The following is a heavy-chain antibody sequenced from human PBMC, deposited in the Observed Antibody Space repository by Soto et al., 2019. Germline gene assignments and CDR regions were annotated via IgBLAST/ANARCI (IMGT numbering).Heavy chain of an antibody. V-gene: IGHV1-69*02. CDR3: ARVRVAAAGTGDYFDY. CDR2: IIPILGIA. D-gene: IGHD6-13*01. CDR1: GGTFSSYT. Sequence: RASVKVSCKASGGTFSSYTISWVRQAPGQGLEWMGRIIPILGIANYAQKFQGRVTLTADKSTSTAYMEPSSLRSEDTAVYYCARVRVAAAGTGDYFDYWGQGTLVTVPS. J-gene: IGHJ4*02.